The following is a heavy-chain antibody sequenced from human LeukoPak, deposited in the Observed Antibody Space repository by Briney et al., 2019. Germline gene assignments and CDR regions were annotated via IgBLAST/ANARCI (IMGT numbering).Heavy chain of an antibody. D-gene: IGHD6-19*01. CDR2: ISYNVGA. Sequence: SESLSLTCTVSRGSISRSKYYGGWSRGPPGQGPVWIGSISYNVGAFYNPSPKSRVTISLDPSKNQLSLKLTSVTAADTAIYYCVRHRGSGWYANFDYWGQGTRVTVSS. CDR1: RGSISRSKYY. J-gene: IGHJ4*02. V-gene: IGHV4-39*01. CDR3: VRHRGSGWYANFDY.